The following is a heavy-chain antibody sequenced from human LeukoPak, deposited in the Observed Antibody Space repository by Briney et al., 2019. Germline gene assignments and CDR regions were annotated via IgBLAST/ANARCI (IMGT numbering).Heavy chain of an antibody. Sequence: SETLSLTCTVSGGSISSYYWSWIRQPPGKGLEWLGYIYYSGSTNYNPSLKSRVTISVDTSKNQFSLKLSSVTAADTAVYYCAGHIISSSWYFDLWGRGTLVTVSS. V-gene: IGHV4-59*08. D-gene: IGHD6-13*01. CDR1: GGSISSYY. CDR2: IYYSGST. J-gene: IGHJ2*01. CDR3: AGHIISSSWYFDL.